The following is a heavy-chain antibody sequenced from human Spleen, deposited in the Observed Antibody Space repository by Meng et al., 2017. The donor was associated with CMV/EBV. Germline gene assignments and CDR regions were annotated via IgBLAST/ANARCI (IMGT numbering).Heavy chain of an antibody. CDR3: ARPPQGGTSHFDY. CDR2: INPSGGST. Sequence: ASVKVSCKASEYTFIDHHMHWVRQAPGQGLEWMGIINPSGGSTDYAQKFQGRVTMTRDTSTSTVYMELSSLRSEDTAVYYCARPPQGGTSHFDYWGQGTLVTVSS. J-gene: IGHJ4*02. CDR1: EYTFIDHH. V-gene: IGHV1-46*01. D-gene: IGHD2-2*01.